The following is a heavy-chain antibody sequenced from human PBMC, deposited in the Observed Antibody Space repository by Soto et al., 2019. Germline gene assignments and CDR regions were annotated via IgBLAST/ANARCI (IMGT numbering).Heavy chain of an antibody. CDR1: GGSISSSSYY. CDR2: IYYSGST. Sequence: PSETLSLTCTVSGGSISSSSYYWGWIRQPPGKGLEWIGSIYYSGSTYYNPSLKSRVTISVDTSKNQFSLKLSSVTAADTAVYYCARLGGSRWFDPWGQGTLVTVSS. J-gene: IGHJ5*02. D-gene: IGHD3-10*01. V-gene: IGHV4-39*01. CDR3: ARLGGSRWFDP.